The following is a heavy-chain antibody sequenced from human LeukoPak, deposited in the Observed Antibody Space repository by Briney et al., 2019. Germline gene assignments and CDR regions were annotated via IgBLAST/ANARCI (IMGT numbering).Heavy chain of an antibody. CDR1: GFTFSSYS. J-gene: IGHJ4*02. CDR3: ARGGYVWGSYCYPRKFDY. V-gene: IGHV3-21*01. CDR2: ISSSSSYI. Sequence: PGGSLRVSCAASGFTFSSYSMNWVRQAPGKGLEWVSSISSSSSYIYYADSVKGRFTISRDNAKNSLYLQMNSLRAEDTAVYYCARGGYVWGSYCYPRKFDYWGQGTLVTVSS. D-gene: IGHD3-16*02.